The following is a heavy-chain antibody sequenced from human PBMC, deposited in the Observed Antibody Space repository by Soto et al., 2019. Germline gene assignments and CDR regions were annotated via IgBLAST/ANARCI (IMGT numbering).Heavy chain of an antibody. CDR1: GGTFSSSA. J-gene: IGHJ5*02. V-gene: IGHV1-69*06. Sequence: QVQLVQSGAEVKKPGSSVKVSCKASGGTFSSSAVSWVRQAPGHGLEWMGGIIPNFGTANYAQKFQGRVTITADKSTNTAYLDLNSLTFEDTAVYYCARGGNCGSPSCYSLDPWGQGTLVTVSS. CDR3: ARGGNCGSPSCYSLDP. D-gene: IGHD2-2*02. CDR2: IIPNFGTA.